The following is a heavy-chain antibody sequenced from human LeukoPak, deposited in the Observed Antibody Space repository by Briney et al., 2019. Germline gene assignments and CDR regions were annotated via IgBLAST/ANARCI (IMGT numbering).Heavy chain of an antibody. CDR1: GFTFDDYA. CDR3: ANGGGYFLH. D-gene: IGHD3-16*01. Sequence: GGSLRLSCAASGFTFDDYAMHWVRQAPGKGLEWVAFIRFDGNTDKYADSVEGRFTVSRDNAKNTLYLQMDTLRPEDTAFYFCANGGGYFLHWGQGTLVTVSS. CDR2: IRFDGNTD. J-gene: IGHJ1*01. V-gene: IGHV3-30*02.